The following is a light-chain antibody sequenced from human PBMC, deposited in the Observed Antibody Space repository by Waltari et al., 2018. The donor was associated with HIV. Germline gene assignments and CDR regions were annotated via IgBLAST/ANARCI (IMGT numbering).Light chain of an antibody. CDR1: QSIGSY. J-gene: IGKJ5*01. Sequence: EIVLTQSPATLSLSPGQRTTLSCRASQSIGSYLAWYQQKPGQAPRLLIFDASNKATGTPDRFSGSGSGTDFTLTISSLEVEDFAVYYCQQRTPVAFGQGTRLEIK. V-gene: IGKV3-11*01. CDR2: DAS. CDR3: QQRTPVA.